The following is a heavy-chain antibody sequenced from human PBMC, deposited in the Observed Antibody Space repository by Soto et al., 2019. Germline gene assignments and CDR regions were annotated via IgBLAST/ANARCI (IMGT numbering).Heavy chain of an antibody. V-gene: IGHV1-2*04. Sequence: GXXVKVSCKASGYTFTGYYMHWVRQAPGQGLEWMGWINPNSGGTNYAQKFQGWVTMTRDTSISTAYMELSRLRSDDTAVYYCAFDXGGPLRQHYYLMDVCGQGTTVTVSS. CDR3: AFDXGGPLRQHYYLMDV. CDR2: INPNSGGT. J-gene: IGHJ6*02. CDR1: GYTFTGYY. D-gene: IGHD3-10*01.